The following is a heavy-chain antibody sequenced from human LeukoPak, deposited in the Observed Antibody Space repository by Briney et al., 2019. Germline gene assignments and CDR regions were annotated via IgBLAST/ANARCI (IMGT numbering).Heavy chain of an antibody. CDR1: GYTFSNFD. CDR3: ATGYSYGTDAFDI. D-gene: IGHD5-18*01. V-gene: IGHV1-8*01. Sequence: ASVKVSCKASGYTFSNFDINWVRQATGQGLEWMGWMNPNSGNTGYAQKFQGRVTMTEDTSTDTAYMELSSLRSEDTAVYYCATGYSYGTDAFDIRGQGTMVTVSS. CDR2: MNPNSGNT. J-gene: IGHJ3*02.